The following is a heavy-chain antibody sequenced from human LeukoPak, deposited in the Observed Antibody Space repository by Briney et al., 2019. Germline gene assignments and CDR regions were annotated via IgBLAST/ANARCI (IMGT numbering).Heavy chain of an antibody. D-gene: IGHD5-12*01. V-gene: IGHV4-61*02. Sequence: SQTLSLTCTVSGGSISTGNYYWGWIRQPPGKGLEWIGRIYTSGSTNYNPSLKSRVTMSVDTSKNQFSLKLSSVTAAGTAVYYCARVRRGYSGYDYLDYWGQGTLVTVSS. CDR3: ARVRRGYSGYDYLDY. CDR2: IYTSGST. CDR1: GGSISTGNYY. J-gene: IGHJ4*02.